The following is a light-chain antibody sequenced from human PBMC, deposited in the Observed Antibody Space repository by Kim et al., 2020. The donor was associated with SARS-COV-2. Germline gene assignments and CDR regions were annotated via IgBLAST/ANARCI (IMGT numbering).Light chain of an antibody. V-gene: IGLV3-21*01. J-gene: IGLJ1*01. Sequence: SYELTQPPSVSVAPGKTARIPCVGNNIESKSVHWYQQRPGQAPVLVIFYDKERPSGIPERFSGSNSANTATLTLTRVEAGDEADYYRQVWARTGDQGVFG. CDR2: YDK. CDR3: QVWARTGDQGV. CDR1: NIESKS.